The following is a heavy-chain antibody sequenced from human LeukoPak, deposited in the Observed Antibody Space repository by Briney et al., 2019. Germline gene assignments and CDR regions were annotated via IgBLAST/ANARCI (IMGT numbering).Heavy chain of an antibody. CDR1: GFTFSSYA. Sequence: GGSLRLSCAASGFTFSSYAMSWVRQAPGKGLEWVSVICGSSSNTYYADSVKGRFTISRDNAKNSLYLQMNSLRAEDTALYYCAKGEAANYYDSSGYSQGYWGQGTLVTVSS. J-gene: IGHJ4*02. CDR2: ICGSSSNT. CDR3: AKGEAANYYDSSGYSQGY. D-gene: IGHD3-22*01. V-gene: IGHV3-23*01.